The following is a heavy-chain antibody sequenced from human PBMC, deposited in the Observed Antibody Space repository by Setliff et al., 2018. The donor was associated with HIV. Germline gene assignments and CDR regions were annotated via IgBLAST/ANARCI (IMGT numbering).Heavy chain of an antibody. Sequence: SETLSLTCSVSGGPMRSSSYYWGWIRQPPGKGLEWIGSIYYTGSTYSNPSLKSRLTISEDASKSQFSLTLRSVTAADTAVYYCARLLAIGHWYFDIWGRGTLVTVSS. J-gene: IGHJ2*01. CDR1: GGPMRSSSYY. CDR2: IYYTGST. CDR3: ARLLAIGHWYFDI. V-gene: IGHV4-39*01.